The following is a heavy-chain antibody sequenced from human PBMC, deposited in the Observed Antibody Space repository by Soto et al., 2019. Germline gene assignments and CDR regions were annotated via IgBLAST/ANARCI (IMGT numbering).Heavy chain of an antibody. CDR1: GFTFSSSE. CDR2: IHPSGQPI. CDR3: ARRASR. V-gene: IGHV3-48*03. Sequence: EVQLVESGGGLVQPGGSLRLSCAVSGFTFSSSEMYWVRQAPGKGLEWISYIHPSGQPIFYAASVKGRFTISRDNANNSLFLQMNSLRAEDTAVYYCARRASRWGQGTMVTVSS. J-gene: IGHJ3*01. D-gene: IGHD1-26*01.